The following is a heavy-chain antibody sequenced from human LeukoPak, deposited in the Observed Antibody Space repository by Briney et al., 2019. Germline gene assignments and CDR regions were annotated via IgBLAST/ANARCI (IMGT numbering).Heavy chain of an antibody. J-gene: IGHJ4*02. D-gene: IGHD5-12*01. V-gene: IGHV4-39*01. CDR1: GGSISSSSYY. CDR3: ARQWVRYRGYRGFVDY. CDR2: IYYSGST. Sequence: SETLSLTCTVPGGSISSSSYYWGWIRQPPGKGLECIGSIYYSGSTYYNPSLKSRVTISVDTSKNQFSLKLSSVTAADTAVYYCARQWVRYRGYRGFVDYWGQGTLVTVSS.